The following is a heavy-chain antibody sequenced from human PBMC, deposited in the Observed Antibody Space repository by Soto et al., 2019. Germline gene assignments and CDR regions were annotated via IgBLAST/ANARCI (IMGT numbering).Heavy chain of an antibody. CDR2: INGDGSQT. CDR1: GFTFSTHW. CDR3: AGDSSLGRSVAGDY. J-gene: IGHJ4*02. V-gene: IGHV3-74*01. D-gene: IGHD2-15*01. Sequence: GGSLRLSCAASGFTFSTHWMHWVRQAPGKGLVWVSRINGDGSQTTYADSVKGRLTISRDNAKNTLHLQMTNLRVEDTAVYYCAGDSSLGRSVAGDYWGRGTLVTVSS.